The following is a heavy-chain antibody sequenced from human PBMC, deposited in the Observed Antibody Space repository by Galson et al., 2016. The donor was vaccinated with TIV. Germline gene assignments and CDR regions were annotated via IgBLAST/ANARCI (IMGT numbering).Heavy chain of an antibody. CDR2: ISGSGGRT. CDR3: AKDRGSGWYENWFDP. J-gene: IGHJ5*02. V-gene: IGHV3-23*01. Sequence: SLRLSCAASGFTFSNYAINWVHQAPGKGLEWVSVISGSGGRTSYADSVKGRFTVSRDNSKNTLYLQMNSLRGDDTATYYCAKDRGSGWYENWFDPWGQGTLVTVSS. D-gene: IGHD6-19*01. CDR1: GFTFSNYA.